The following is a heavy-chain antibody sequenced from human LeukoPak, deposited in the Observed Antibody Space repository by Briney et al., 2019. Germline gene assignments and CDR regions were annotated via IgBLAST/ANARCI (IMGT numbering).Heavy chain of an antibody. J-gene: IGHJ4*02. CDR1: GYAFTGYY. V-gene: IGHV1-2*06. CDR3: ARDPIVVIPAAPGF. CDR2: INPNSGDT. D-gene: IGHD2-2*01. Sequence: ASVKVSCKASGYAFTGYYMHWVRQAPGQGLEWMGRINPNSGDTNYAQKFQGRVTMTRDTSISTAYMELSRLRSDDTAVYYCARDPIVVIPAAPGFWGQGSLVTVSS.